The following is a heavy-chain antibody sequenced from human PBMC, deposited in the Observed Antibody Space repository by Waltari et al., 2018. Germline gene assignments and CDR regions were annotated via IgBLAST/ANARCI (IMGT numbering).Heavy chain of an antibody. CDR1: GFTFNTFW. Sequence: DVQLVESGGGLVQPGESLRLSCAASGFTFNTFWMHWVREVPGKGLVLVSGINRDGSDTAYADSVKGRFIISRDNAKNTVSLQMNRLRAEDTGIYYCVRNMDDSPGGPWGQGTLVTVSS. J-gene: IGHJ5*02. CDR3: VRNMDDSPGGP. V-gene: IGHV3-74*01. D-gene: IGHD3-3*01. CDR2: INRDGSDT.